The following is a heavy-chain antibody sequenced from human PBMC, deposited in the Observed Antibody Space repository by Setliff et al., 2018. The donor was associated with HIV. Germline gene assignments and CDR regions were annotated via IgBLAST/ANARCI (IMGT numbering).Heavy chain of an antibody. CDR2: IYHSGSP. J-gene: IGHJ4*02. V-gene: IGHV4-38-2*01. CDR3: ARLAGQRTIAAADYFFDF. CDR1: GFSISSGHY. D-gene: IGHD6-13*01. Sequence: PSETLSLTCAVSGFSISSGHYWGWIRQPPGKGLEWIGAIYHSGSPYYSPSLKSRVTLFLDSSKNQFSLTLNSLTAADTAVYYCARLAGQRTIAAADYFFDFWGQGALVTVSS.